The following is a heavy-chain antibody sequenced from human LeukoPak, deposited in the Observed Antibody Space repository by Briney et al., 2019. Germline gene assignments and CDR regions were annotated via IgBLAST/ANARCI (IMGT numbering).Heavy chain of an antibody. D-gene: IGHD3-3*01. CDR1: GGTFSSYA. V-gene: IGHV1-69*04. CDR3: ARELGLGVVISDYYYGMDV. CDR2: IIPILGIA. Sequence: ASVKVSCKASGGTFSSYAISWVRQAPGQGLEWMGRIIPILGIANYAQKFQGRVTITADKSTSTAYMELSSLRSEDTAVYYCARELGLGVVISDYYYGMDVWGQGTTVTVSS. J-gene: IGHJ6*02.